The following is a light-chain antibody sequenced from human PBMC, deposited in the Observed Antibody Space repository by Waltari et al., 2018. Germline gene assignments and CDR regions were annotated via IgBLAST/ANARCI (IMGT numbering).Light chain of an antibody. V-gene: IGLV1-40*01. CDR3: QSYDSSLSGRV. Sequence: QSVLTQPPSVSGAPGQRVTISCTGTSSNIGAGFEVFWYQQLPGSAPKLLIFASNKRSSVFPDRFSGSTSVTSASLAITGLQAEDEADYYCQSYDSSLSGRVFGGGTRLTVL. J-gene: IGLJ3*02. CDR1: SSNIGAGFE. CDR2: ASN.